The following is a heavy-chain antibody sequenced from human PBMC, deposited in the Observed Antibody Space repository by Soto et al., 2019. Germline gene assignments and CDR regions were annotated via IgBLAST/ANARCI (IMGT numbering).Heavy chain of an antibody. D-gene: IGHD2-15*01. J-gene: IGHJ6*02. Sequence: GGSLRLSCAASGFTFSSYGMHWVRQAPGKGLEWVAVISYDGSNKYYADSVKGRFTISRDNSKNTLYLQMNSLRAEDTAVYYCAKEDVAPYYYYSCMEVWGQGTTVTVSS. CDR3: AKEDVAPYYYYSCMEV. CDR2: ISYDGSNK. CDR1: GFTFSSYG. V-gene: IGHV3-30*18.